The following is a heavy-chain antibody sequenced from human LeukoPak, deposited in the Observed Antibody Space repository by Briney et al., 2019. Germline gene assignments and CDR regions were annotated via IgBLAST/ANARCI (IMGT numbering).Heavy chain of an antibody. CDR2: INAGNGNT. J-gene: IGHJ4*02. Sequence: VASVNVSCKTSGYTFISYAMHWVRQAPGQRLEWMGWINAGNGNTKYSQKFQGRVTITRDTSASTAYMELSSLRSEDTAVYYCARSGAFDYWGQGTLVTVSS. CDR1: GYTFISYA. V-gene: IGHV1-3*01. CDR3: ARSGAFDY. D-gene: IGHD4-17*01.